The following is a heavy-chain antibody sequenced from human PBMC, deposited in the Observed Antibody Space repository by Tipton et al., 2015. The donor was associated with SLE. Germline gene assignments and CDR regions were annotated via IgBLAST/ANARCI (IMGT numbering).Heavy chain of an antibody. CDR1: GGSLGSYY. CDR3: ARVRLPPFFDY. J-gene: IGHJ4*02. V-gene: IGHV4-59*01. Sequence: TLSLTCSVSGGSLGSYYWSWIRQPPGKGLEWIGSIYYTGTTNYNPSLKSRVSMSVDMSNNHLSLKLTSVTEADTAVYYCARVRLPPFFDYWGQGKLVTVSS. CDR2: IYYTGTT.